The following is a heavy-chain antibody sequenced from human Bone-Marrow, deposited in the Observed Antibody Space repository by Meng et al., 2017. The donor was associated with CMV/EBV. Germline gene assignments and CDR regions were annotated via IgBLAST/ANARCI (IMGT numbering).Heavy chain of an antibody. CDR1: GYTFTDHF. D-gene: IGHD6-25*01. CDR2: IHPKSGDT. CDR3: AREGGFLLYGLDV. J-gene: IGHJ6*02. Sequence: ASVKVSCKASGYTFTDHFFHWVRQAPGQGLEWMGWIHPKSGDTHYAQKFQDRLIVTRDTSMTTAYMELTNLRSDDTAVYYCAREGGFLLYGLDVWGQGTTVTVSS. V-gene: IGHV1-2*02.